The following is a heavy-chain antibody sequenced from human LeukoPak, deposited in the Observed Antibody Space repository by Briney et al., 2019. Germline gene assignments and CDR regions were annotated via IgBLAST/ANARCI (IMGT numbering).Heavy chain of an antibody. CDR3: AKESIRWSFDY. D-gene: IGHD4-23*01. V-gene: IGHV3-48*01. CDR1: GFTFSSYS. J-gene: IGHJ4*02. Sequence: GGSLRLSCAASGFTFSSYSMNWVRQAPGKGLEWVSYISSSYSTMYYADSVRGRFTISRDNSKNTLYLQMNSLRAEDTAVYYCAKESIRWSFDYWGQGTLLTVSS. CDR2: ISSSYSTM.